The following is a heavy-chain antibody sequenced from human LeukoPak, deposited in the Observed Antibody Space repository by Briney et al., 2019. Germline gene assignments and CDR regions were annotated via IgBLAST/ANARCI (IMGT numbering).Heavy chain of an antibody. CDR3: ARDLNNGSYHWFDP. CDR1: GFTVSSNY. J-gene: IGHJ5*02. CDR2: IYSGGST. Sequence: GSLRLSCAVSGFTVSSNYMSWVRQAPGTGLEWVSVIYSGGSTDYADSVKGRFTISRDNSKNTLYLQMNSLRAEDTAIYYCARDLNNGSYHWFDPWGQGTLVTVSS. V-gene: IGHV3-66*01. D-gene: IGHD1-26*01.